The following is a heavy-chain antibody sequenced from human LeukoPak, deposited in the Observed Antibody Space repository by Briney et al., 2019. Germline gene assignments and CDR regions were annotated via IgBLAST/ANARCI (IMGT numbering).Heavy chain of an antibody. CDR2: IDPSSTYI. D-gene: IGHD4-17*01. Sequence: PGGSLRLSCSASRFTFSSYTMNWVRQAPGKGLEWVSSIDPSSTYIYYADSVKGRLTISRDNAQNSLYLQMNSLRAEDTAVYYCTRGSYGDYEYWGQGTLVTVSS. CDR1: RFTFSSYT. V-gene: IGHV3-21*01. J-gene: IGHJ4*02. CDR3: TRGSYGDYEY.